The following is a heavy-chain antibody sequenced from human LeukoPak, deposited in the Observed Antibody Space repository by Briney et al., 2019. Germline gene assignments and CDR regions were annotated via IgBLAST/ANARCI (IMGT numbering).Heavy chain of an antibody. D-gene: IGHD6-6*01. V-gene: IGHV3-23*01. Sequence: PGGSLRLSCAASGFTFSSYAMSWVRQAPGKGLEWVSAISGSGGSTYYADSVKGRFTISRDNSKNTLYLQMNSLRAEDTAAYYCAKGARKYDSSSWVFDYWGQGTLVTVSS. CDR2: ISGSGGST. CDR3: AKGARKYDSSSWVFDY. CDR1: GFTFSSYA. J-gene: IGHJ4*02.